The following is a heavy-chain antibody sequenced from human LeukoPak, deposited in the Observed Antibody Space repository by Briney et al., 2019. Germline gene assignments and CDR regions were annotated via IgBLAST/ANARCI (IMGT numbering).Heavy chain of an antibody. D-gene: IGHD4-17*01. CDR2: INWNGGST. CDR1: GFTFDDYG. Sequence: GGSLRLSCAASGFTFDDYGMSWVRQAPGKGLEWVSGINWNGGSTGYADSVEGRFTISRDNAKNSLYLQMNSLRAEDTALYYCARDMTKVTTPGYWGQGTLVTVSS. V-gene: IGHV3-20*04. J-gene: IGHJ4*02. CDR3: ARDMTKVTTPGY.